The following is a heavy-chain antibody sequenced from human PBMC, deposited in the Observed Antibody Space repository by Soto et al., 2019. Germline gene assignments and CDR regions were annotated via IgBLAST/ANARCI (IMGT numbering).Heavy chain of an antibody. CDR3: ARGHELGGNSEAFDI. CDR1: GGSFRREA. J-gene: IGHJ3*02. D-gene: IGHD2-15*01. V-gene: IGHV1-69*14. CDR2: ILPFFGTS. Sequence: QVQLVQSGAEVKKPGSSVKVSCKASGGSFRREAINWVRQAPGQGPEWMGNILPFFGTSDYAQKFQGRVTVTADMSTTRVYMELSSLRVEDTAVYYCARGHELGGNSEAFDIWGQGTRVIVSS.